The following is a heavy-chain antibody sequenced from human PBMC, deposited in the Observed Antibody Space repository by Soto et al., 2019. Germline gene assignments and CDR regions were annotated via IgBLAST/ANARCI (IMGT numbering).Heavy chain of an antibody. D-gene: IGHD3-10*01. CDR2: ISGGGDTT. CDR1: GFTFNNYA. J-gene: IGHJ4*02. CDR3: AKGRGGSGSLTPRVDF. V-gene: IGHV3-23*01. Sequence: EVQLLESGGGLVQPGGSLRLSCAASGFTFNNYAMTWVRQAPGKGLEWVSAISGGGDTTSYADSVKGRFTVSRDGSKNTLYRQMSSLRAETPALYYCAKGRGGSGSLTPRVDFWGQGTLVTVSS.